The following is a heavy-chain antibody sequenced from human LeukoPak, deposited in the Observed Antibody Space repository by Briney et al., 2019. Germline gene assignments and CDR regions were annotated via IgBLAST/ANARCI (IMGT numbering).Heavy chain of an antibody. CDR3: AKHRWNYYGSGSNAYYFDY. V-gene: IGHV3-23*01. J-gene: IGHJ4*02. D-gene: IGHD3-10*01. Sequence: GGSLRLSCAASGFTFSSYAMSWVRQAPGKGLEWVSAISGSGGSTYCADSVKGRFTISRDNSKNTLYLQMNSLRAEDTAVYYCAKHRWNYYGSGSNAYYFDYWGQGTLVTVSS. CDR2: ISGSGGST. CDR1: GFTFSSYA.